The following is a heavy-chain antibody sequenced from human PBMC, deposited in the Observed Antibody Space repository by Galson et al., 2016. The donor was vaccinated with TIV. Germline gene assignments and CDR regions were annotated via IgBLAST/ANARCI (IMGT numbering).Heavy chain of an antibody. V-gene: IGHV1-69*13. CDR3: TSPPSTGRFPAQVAFDI. CDR2: IIPFFGTA. D-gene: IGHD1-26*01. CDR1: GGTFSSYA. J-gene: IGHJ3*02. Sequence: SVKVSCKASGGTFSSYAISWVRQAPGQGLEWMGGIIPFFGTANFARKFQGRVTITADASTNTAYLELNSLKSEDTAVYYCTSPPSTGRFPAQVAFDIWGQGTTVTVSS.